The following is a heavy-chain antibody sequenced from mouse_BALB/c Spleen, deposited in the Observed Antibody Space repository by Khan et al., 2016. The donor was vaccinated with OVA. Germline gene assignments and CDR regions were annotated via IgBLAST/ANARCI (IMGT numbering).Heavy chain of an antibody. D-gene: IGHD2-12*01. CDR1: GFSLTNYG. CDR2: IWSDGST. V-gene: IGHV2-6-1*01. J-gene: IGHJ4*01. CDR3: ARQPYYPYNIMDY. Sequence: VQLQESGPGLVAPSQSLSITCTISGFSLTNYGVHWVRQPPGKGLEWLVVIWSDGSTTYNSALKYRLTISKDNSESQASLNMNSLQTDDTAMYVCARQPYYPYNIMDYWGQGTSVTVSS.